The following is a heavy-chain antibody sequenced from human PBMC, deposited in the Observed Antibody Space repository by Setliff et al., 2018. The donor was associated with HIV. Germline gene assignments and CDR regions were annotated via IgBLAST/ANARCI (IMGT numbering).Heavy chain of an antibody. CDR3: AQAQTSVSGSYYQYLQH. CDR1: GFTFSDAW. CDR2: IGAVGTPT. D-gene: IGHD3-10*01. V-gene: IGHV3-23*01. Sequence: GGSLRLSCAGSGFTFSDAWITWVRQAPGKGLEWVSTIGAVGTPTHCAESVKGRFTISKDNSKNTLYLRMNSLRAEDTAVYYCAQAQTSVSGSYYQYLQHWGQGTLVTVSS. J-gene: IGHJ1*01.